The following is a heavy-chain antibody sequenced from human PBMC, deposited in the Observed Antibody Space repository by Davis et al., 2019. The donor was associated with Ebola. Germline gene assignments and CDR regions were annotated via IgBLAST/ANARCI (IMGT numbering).Heavy chain of an antibody. CDR1: GGSTSSYY. CDR2: IYTSGST. Sequence: PSETLSLTCTVSGGSTSSYYWSWIRQPAGKGLEWIGRIYTSGSTNYNPSLKSRVTMSVDTSKNQFSLKLSSVTAADTAVYYCARVARLYYYDSSGYYEFVDYWGQGTLVTVSS. V-gene: IGHV4-4*07. J-gene: IGHJ4*02. D-gene: IGHD3-22*01. CDR3: ARVARLYYYDSSGYYEFVDY.